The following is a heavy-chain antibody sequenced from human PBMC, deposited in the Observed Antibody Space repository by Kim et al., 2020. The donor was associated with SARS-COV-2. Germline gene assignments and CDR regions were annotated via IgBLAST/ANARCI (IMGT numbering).Heavy chain of an antibody. CDR1: IGSFSGYH. D-gene: IGHD3-3*01. Sequence: SETLSLTCAVYIGSFSGYHWTWIRQSPGKGLEWIGEINHNGATNYNPSLKSRVAISVDTSKNQFSLKVKSVTAADTAVYFCARGRAGVVPSPIMGLGPYYDYYVLDVWGQGTTVSVSS. J-gene: IGHJ6*02. V-gene: IGHV4-34*01. CDR2: INHNGAT. CDR3: ARGRAGVVPSPIMGLGPYYDYYVLDV.